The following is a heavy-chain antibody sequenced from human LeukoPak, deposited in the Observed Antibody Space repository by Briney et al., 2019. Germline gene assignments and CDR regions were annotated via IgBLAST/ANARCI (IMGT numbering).Heavy chain of an antibody. V-gene: IGHV3-7*01. CDR1: GFTFSNYW. CDR2: IKQDGSEK. D-gene: IGHD3-10*01. CDR3: TRSPDGVDY. J-gene: IGHJ4*02. Sequence: GGSLRLSCAASGFTFSNYWMTWVRQAPGKGPEWVANIKQDGSEKYYLDSVKGRFTISRDNAKNSLYLEMNSLRAEDTAVYYCTRSPDGVDYWGQGTLVTVSS.